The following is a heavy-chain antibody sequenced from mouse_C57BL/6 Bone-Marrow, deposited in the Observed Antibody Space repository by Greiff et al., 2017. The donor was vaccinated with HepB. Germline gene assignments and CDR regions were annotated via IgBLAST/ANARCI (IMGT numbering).Heavy chain of an antibody. J-gene: IGHJ3*01. CDR3: AREPGGSWFAY. CDR1: GFTFSSYA. Sequence: EVKLMESGGGLVKPGGSLKLSCAASGFTFSSYAMSWVRQTPAKRLEWVATISDGGSYTYYPDNVKGRFTISRDNAKNHLYLQMSHLKSEDTAMYYCAREPGGSWFAYWGEGTLVTVSA. D-gene: IGHD3-1*01. CDR2: ISDGGSYT. V-gene: IGHV5-4*01.